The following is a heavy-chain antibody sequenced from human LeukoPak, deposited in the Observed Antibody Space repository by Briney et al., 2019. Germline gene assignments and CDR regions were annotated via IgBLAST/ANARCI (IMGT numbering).Heavy chain of an antibody. V-gene: IGHV3-23*01. CDR2: ISGSGGST. D-gene: IGHD6-13*01. Sequence: PGGSLRLPCAASGFTFSSYAMSWVRQAPGKGLEWVSAISGSGGSTYYADSVKGRFTISRDNSKNTLYLQMNSLRAEDTAVYYCAVRIAAATLRAYYFDYWGQGTLVTVSS. CDR1: GFTFSSYA. CDR3: AVRIAAATLRAYYFDY. J-gene: IGHJ4*02.